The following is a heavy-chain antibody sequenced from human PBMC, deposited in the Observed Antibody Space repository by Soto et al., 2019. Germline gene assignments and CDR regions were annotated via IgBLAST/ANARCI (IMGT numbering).Heavy chain of an antibody. Sequence: PSETLSLTCTVSGGSISSDDYYWSWIRQPPGKGLEWIGYIYYSGRTAYNPSLKSRLIISIDTSKNQFSLNLNSVSGADTAVYYRARELSNSPDYFDYWGQGTLVTVSS. CDR2: IYYSGRT. CDR1: GGSISSDDYY. V-gene: IGHV4-30-4*01. CDR3: ARELSNSPDYFDY. D-gene: IGHD6-6*01. J-gene: IGHJ4*02.